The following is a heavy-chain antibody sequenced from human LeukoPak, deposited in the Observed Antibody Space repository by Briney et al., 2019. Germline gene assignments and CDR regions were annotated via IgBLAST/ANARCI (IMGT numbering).Heavy chain of an antibody. CDR3: ARASGSYDY. CDR1: GFTFSIYG. J-gene: IGHJ4*02. V-gene: IGHV3-33*01. CDR2: IWNDGSNK. Sequence: GGPLRLSCAASGFTFSIYGMHWVRQSPGKGLEWVAVIWNDGSNKYYADSVKGRFTISRDNSKNTLFLQMNSLRAEDTAVYYCARASGSYDYWGQGTLVTVSS. D-gene: IGHD1-26*01.